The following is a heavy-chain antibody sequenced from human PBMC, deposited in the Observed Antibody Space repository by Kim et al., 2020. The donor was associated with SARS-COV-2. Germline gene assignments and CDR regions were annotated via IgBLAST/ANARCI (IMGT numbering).Heavy chain of an antibody. CDR3: ARGYQLLYSYYYGMDV. D-gene: IGHD2-2*02. V-gene: IGHV1-69*04. J-gene: IGHJ6*02. Sequence: KFQGRVTITADKSTSTAYMELSSLRSEDTAVYYCARGYQLLYSYYYGMDVWGQGTTVTVSS.